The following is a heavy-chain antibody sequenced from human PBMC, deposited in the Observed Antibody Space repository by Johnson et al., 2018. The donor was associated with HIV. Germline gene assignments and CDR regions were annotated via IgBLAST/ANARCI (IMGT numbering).Heavy chain of an antibody. J-gene: IGHJ3*02. CDR3: VRRPFGAAPGADTFDI. CDR1: GFTFSSYW. D-gene: IGHD6-13*01. Sequence: VQLVESGGGLVQPGGSLRLSCAASGFTFSSYWMSWVRQAPGKGLEWVANIKQDGSEKYYVDSVRGRFTISRDNAKNTLYLQMNSLRAEDTAVYYCVRRPFGAAPGADTFDIWGQGTMVTVSS. V-gene: IGHV3-7*02. CDR2: IKQDGSEK.